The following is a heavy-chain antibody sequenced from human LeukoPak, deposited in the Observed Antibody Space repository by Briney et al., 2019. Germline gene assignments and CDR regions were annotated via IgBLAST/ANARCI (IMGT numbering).Heavy chain of an antibody. CDR2: IYTSGST. D-gene: IGHD3-22*01. CDR1: GGSISSYY. V-gene: IGHV4-4*08. Sequence: SETLSLTCTVSGGSISSYYWSWIRQPPGKGLEWIGRIYTSGSTNYNPSLKSRVTISVDTSKNQFSLKLSSVTAADTAVYYCASTRTAYDSSGYYPVWGQGTLVTVSS. J-gene: IGHJ4*02. CDR3: ASTRTAYDSSGYYPV.